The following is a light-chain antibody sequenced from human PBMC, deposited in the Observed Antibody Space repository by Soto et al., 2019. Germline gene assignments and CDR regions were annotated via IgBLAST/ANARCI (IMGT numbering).Light chain of an antibody. CDR2: DNN. CDR3: GTWDSSLSAVV. V-gene: IGLV1-51*01. Sequence: QSVVTQPPSVSAAPGQKVTLSCSGSTSNIGNNYVSWYQQLPGTAPKLLIYDNNKRPSGIPDRLSGSKSGTSATLGITGLQTGDEADYYCGTWDSSLSAVVFGGGTKLTVL. J-gene: IGLJ2*01. CDR1: TSNIGNNY.